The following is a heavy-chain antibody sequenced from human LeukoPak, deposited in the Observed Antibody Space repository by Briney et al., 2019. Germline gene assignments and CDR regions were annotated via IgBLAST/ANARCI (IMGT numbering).Heavy chain of an antibody. CDR2: INPNSGGT. CDR3: AREVVVAARSLYGMDV. CDR1: GYTFTGYY. Sequence: ASVKVSCKASGYTFTGYYMPCVRQAPGHGLEWMGWINPNSGGTNYAQKFQGRVTMTRDTSISTAYMELSRLRSDDTAVYYCAREVVVAARSLYGMDVWGQGTTVTVSS. D-gene: IGHD2-15*01. V-gene: IGHV1-2*02. J-gene: IGHJ6*02.